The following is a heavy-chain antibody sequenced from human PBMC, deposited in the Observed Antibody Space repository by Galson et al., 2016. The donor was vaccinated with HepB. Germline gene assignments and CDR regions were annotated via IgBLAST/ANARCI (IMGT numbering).Heavy chain of an antibody. J-gene: IGHJ6*02. CDR1: GFTLSESA. CDR2: IRSRTNSYAA. V-gene: IGHV3-73*01. CDR3: ARQMGNRLDFYYYSGMDV. Sequence: SLRLSCATSGFTLSESAINWVRLASGKGLEWLGRIRSRTNSYAASYAESVKGKFTIPRDDSTNTAYLQMNSLKTEDTAVYFCARQMGNRLDFYYYSGMDVWGQGTTVTVSS. D-gene: IGHD3-16*02.